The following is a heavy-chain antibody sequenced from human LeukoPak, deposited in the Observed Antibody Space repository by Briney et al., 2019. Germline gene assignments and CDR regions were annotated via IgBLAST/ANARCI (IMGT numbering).Heavy chain of an antibody. CDR2: INPSGGST. D-gene: IGHD3-22*01. CDR3: ARDDYDDRSGYQHSTRSDN. J-gene: IGHJ4*02. CDR1: GYTFTSYY. V-gene: IGHV1-46*01. Sequence: GASVKVSCKASGYTFTSYYMHWVRQAPGQGLEWMGIINPSGGSTNYAQKFQGRVTMTRDTSTSTVYMELSSLRSEDTAVYYCARDDYDDRSGYQHSTRSDNWGQGTLVTVSS.